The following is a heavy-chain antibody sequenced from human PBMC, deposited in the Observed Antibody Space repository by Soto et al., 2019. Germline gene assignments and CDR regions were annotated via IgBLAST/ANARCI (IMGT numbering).Heavy chain of an antibody. V-gene: IGHV3-9*01. D-gene: IGHD6-6*01. CDR1: GFTFDDYA. Sequence: PGGSLRLSCAASGFTFDDYAMHWVRQAPGKGLEWVSGISWNSGSIGYADSVKGRFTISRDNAKNSLYLQMNSLRAEDTALYYCAKDNSSSSYYYYGMDVWGQGTTVTVSS. CDR3: AKDNSSSSYYYYGMDV. CDR2: ISWNSGSI. J-gene: IGHJ6*02.